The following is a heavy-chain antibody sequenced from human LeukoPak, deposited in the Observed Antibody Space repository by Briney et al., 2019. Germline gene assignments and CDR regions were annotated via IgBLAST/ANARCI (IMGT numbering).Heavy chain of an antibody. V-gene: IGHV3-7*01. CDR1: GFTFSSYW. CDR3: ARGGSYWERNYYYYYMDV. D-gene: IGHD1-26*01. Sequence: GGPLRLSCAASGFTFSSYWMSWVRQAPGKGLEWVANIKQDGSEKYYVDSVKGRFTISRDNAKNSLYLQMNSLRAEDTAVYYCARGGSYWERNYYYYYMDVWGKGTTVTVSS. J-gene: IGHJ6*03. CDR2: IKQDGSEK.